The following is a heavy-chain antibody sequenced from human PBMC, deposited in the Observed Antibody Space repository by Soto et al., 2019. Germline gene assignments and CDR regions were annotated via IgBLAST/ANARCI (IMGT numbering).Heavy chain of an antibody. J-gene: IGHJ5*02. CDR3: ARRMVVPAAIDGPPFDP. CDR1: GYSFTSYW. Sequence: PGESLKISCKGSGYSFTSYWIGWVRQMPGKGLEWMGIIYPGDSDTRYSPSFQGQVTISADKSISTAYLQWSSLKASDTAMYYCARRMVVPAAIDGPPFDPWGQGTLVTVSS. CDR2: IYPGDSDT. D-gene: IGHD2-2*02. V-gene: IGHV5-51*01.